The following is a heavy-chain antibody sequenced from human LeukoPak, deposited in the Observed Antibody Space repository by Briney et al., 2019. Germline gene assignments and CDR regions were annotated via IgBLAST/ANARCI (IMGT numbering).Heavy chain of an antibody. CDR3: ARDYCSSTSCLFDY. Sequence: GASVKVSCKASGYTFTSYAMNWVRQAPGQGLEWMGRINPNSGDTNYAQKFQGRVAMTRDTSISTAFMELTRLRSDDTAAYYCARDYCSSTSCLFDYWGQGTLVTVSS. CDR1: GYTFTSYA. D-gene: IGHD2-2*01. CDR2: INPNSGDT. J-gene: IGHJ4*02. V-gene: IGHV1-2*06.